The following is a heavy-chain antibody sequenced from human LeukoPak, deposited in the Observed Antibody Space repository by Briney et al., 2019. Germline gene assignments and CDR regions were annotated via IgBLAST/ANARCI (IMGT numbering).Heavy chain of an antibody. CDR3: AKSTGRLDPFDY. D-gene: IGHD2-2*01. V-gene: IGHV3-23*01. CDR2: ISKNGGDT. J-gene: IGHJ4*02. CDR1: GFTFSKFA. Sequence: GGSLRLSCVASGFTFSKFAMSWVRQAPGKGLEWGSGISKNGGDTYYADSVKGRFTISRDNSKNTLSLQMNSLRVEDTAVYYCAKSTGRLDPFDYWGQGTLVPVSS.